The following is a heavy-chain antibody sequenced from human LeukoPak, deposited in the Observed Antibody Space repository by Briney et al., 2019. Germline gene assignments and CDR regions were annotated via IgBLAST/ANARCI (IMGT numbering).Heavy chain of an antibody. J-gene: IGHJ4*02. CDR3: ARLSNYGGHSAYFDY. V-gene: IGHV4-39*01. CDR1: GDSLSSTSYF. Sequence: SETLSLTCIVSGDSLSSTSYFWGWIRQPPGKGLEWIGNIYYSGNTYYSPSLKSRVTISVDTSKNQFSLNLSSVTAADTAVYYCARLSNYGGHSAYFDYWGQGTLVTVSS. D-gene: IGHD4-23*01. CDR2: IYYSGNT.